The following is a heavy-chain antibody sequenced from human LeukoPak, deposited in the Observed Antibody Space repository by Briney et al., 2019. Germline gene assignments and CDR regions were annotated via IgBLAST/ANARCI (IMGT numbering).Heavy chain of an antibody. CDR3: AKDRSYDSSGYTHFQH. CDR2: ISYDGSNK. D-gene: IGHD3-22*01. Sequence: GGSLSLSCAASGFTFSSYGMHWVRQAPGKGLEWVAVISYDGSNKYYADSVKGRFTISRDNSKNTLYLQMNSLRAEDTAVYYCAKDRSYDSSGYTHFQHWGQGTLVTVSS. J-gene: IGHJ1*01. V-gene: IGHV3-30*18. CDR1: GFTFSSYG.